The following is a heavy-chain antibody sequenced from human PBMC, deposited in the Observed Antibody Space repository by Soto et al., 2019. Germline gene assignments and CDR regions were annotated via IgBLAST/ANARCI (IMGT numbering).Heavy chain of an antibody. V-gene: IGHV1-3*01. J-gene: IGHJ3*02. CDR2: INPANGNT. CDR3: ARVHYYDRSGYWDAFDI. D-gene: IGHD3-22*01. CDR1: GYTFTSYN. Sequence: GASVKVSCKASGYTFTSYNIHWVRQAPGQRLEWMGWINPANGNTEYSQRFQGRATITRDTSARTAYMELSSLRSEDTAVYFCARVHYYDRSGYWDAFDIWGQGTKVTVSS.